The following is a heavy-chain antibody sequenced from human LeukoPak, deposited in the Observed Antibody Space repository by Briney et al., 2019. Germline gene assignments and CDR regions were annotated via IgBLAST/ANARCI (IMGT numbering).Heavy chain of an antibody. D-gene: IGHD2-15*01. Sequence: ASVKVSCKASGYTFTGYYMHWVRQAPGQGLEWMGWINPNSGGTNYAQKFQGRVTMTRDTSISTAYTELSRLRSDDTAVYYCARDNCSGGSCYGEFDYWGQGTLVTVSS. CDR3: ARDNCSGGSCYGEFDY. J-gene: IGHJ4*02. CDR1: GYTFTGYY. CDR2: INPNSGGT. V-gene: IGHV1-2*02.